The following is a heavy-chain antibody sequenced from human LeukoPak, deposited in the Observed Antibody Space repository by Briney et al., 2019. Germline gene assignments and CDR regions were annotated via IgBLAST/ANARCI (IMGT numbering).Heavy chain of an antibody. CDR1: GYTFTGYY. D-gene: IGHD6-19*01. V-gene: IGHV1-2*02. Sequence: ASVKVSCKASGYTFTGYYMHWVRQAPGQGLEWMGWINPNSGGTNYAQKFQGRVTMTRDTSISTAYMELSRLRSDDTAVYYRARSSPRIAVAGTKYYFDYWGQGTLVTVSS. J-gene: IGHJ4*02. CDR2: INPNSGGT. CDR3: ARSSPRIAVAGTKYYFDY.